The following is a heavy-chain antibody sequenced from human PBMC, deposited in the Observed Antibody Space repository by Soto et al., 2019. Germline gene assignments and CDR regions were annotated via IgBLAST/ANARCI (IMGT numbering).Heavy chain of an antibody. CDR1: GFTFSGSA. D-gene: IGHD1-1*01. V-gene: IGHV3-73*01. CDR2: IRNKANNYAT. Sequence: GGSLRLSCSASGFTFSGSAMHWVRQASGKGLEWVGRIRNKANNYATAYAASVKGRFTISRGDSQNTAYLQMNSLENEDTAVYYCTASADDNFLHYWAQGSLVTVSS. CDR3: TASADDNFLHY. J-gene: IGHJ4*02.